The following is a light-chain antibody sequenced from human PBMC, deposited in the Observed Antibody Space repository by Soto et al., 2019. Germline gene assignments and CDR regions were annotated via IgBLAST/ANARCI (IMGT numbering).Light chain of an antibody. J-gene: IGLJ1*01. CDR3: QSFDSSRFYV. Sequence: QSVLTQPRSVSGSPGQSVTISCTGTSSDVGGYNYVSWYQHHPGKAPKFMIYDVNKRPSGVPDRFSGSKSGDTASLTISGLQAEDEADYYCQSFDSSRFYVFGTGTKVTVL. CDR1: SSDVGGYNY. V-gene: IGLV2-11*01. CDR2: DVN.